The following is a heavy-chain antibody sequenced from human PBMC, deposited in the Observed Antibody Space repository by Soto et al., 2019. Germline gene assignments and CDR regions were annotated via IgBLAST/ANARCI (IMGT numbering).Heavy chain of an antibody. V-gene: IGHV3-23*01. CDR1: GFTFSSYA. CDR3: AKTRIHTYYYDSSGEINWYFDL. CDR2: ISGSGGST. Sequence: SGGSLRLSCAASGFTFSSYAMSWVRQAPGKGLEWVSAISGSGGSTYYADSVKGRFTISRDNSKNTLYLQMNSLRAEDTAVYYCAKTRIHTYYYDSSGEINWYFDLWGRGTLVTVSS. D-gene: IGHD3-22*01. J-gene: IGHJ2*01.